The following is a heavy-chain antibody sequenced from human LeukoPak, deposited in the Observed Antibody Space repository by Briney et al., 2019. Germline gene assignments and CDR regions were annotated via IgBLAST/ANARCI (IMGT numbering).Heavy chain of an antibody. CDR2: ISGSGGST. V-gene: IGHV3-23*01. Sequence: PGGSLRLSCAASGFAFSSYAMSWVRQAPGKGLEWVSAISGSGGSTYYADSVKGRFTLSSDSSRNTVYFQLSNLRVEDTAIYYCAKASWVSSTDAVRWGQGTLVTVSS. D-gene: IGHD3-16*01. J-gene: IGHJ4*02. CDR3: AKASWVSSTDAVR. CDR1: GFAFSSYA.